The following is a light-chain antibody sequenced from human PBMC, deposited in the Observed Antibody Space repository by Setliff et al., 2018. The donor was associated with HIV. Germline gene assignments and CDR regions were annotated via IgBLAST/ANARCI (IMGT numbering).Light chain of an antibody. V-gene: IGLV2-14*03. CDR3: SSYSSSSTRV. CDR1: SSDVGAYNY. Sequence: QSALTQPASVSGSPGQSITTACTGTSSDVGAYNYVSWYQQHPGKAPNLIIYDVRSRPSGVSNRFSGSKSGNTASLTISGLQAEDEADYYCSSYSSSSTRVFGGGTKVTVL. CDR2: DVR. J-gene: IGLJ3*02.